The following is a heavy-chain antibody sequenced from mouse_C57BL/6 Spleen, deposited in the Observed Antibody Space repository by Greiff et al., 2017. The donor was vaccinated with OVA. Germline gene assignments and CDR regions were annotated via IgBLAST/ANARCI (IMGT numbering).Heavy chain of an antibody. CDR1: GYTFTSYW. Sequence: QVQLQQPGAELVMPGASVKLSCKASGYTFTSYWMHWVKQRPGQGLEWIGEIDPSDSYTNYNQKFKGKSTLTVDKSSSTAYMQLSSLTSEDSAVYYCAREGLGGLRRYFDVWGTGTTVTVSS. CDR2: IDPSDSYT. D-gene: IGHD2-4*01. J-gene: IGHJ1*03. CDR3: AREGLGGLRRYFDV. V-gene: IGHV1-69*01.